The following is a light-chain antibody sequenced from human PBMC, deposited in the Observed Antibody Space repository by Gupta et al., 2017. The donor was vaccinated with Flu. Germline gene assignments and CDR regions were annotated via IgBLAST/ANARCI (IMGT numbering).Light chain of an antibody. CDR2: DNN. CDR1: NSNIGPNY. Sequence: SVLTPPPSVSAPPAEQVTISCSGSNSNIGPNYVSWYQQLPGTAPKLLIYDNNKRPSGIPDRFSGSKSGTSATLGITGLQTGDEADYYCGTWDHSLNNGRVFGGGTKLTVL. V-gene: IGLV1-51*02. J-gene: IGLJ3*02. CDR3: GTWDHSLNNGRV.